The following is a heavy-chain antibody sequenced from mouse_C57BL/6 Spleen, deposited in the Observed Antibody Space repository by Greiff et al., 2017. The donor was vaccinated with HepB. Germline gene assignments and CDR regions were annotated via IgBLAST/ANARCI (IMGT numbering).Heavy chain of an antibody. Sequence: EVKLMESGGGLVQPKGSLKLSCAASGFSFNTYAMNWVRQAPGKGLEWVARIRSKSNNYATYYADSVKDRFTISRDDSESMLYLQMNNLKTEDTAMYYCVRHGDYGTFDYWGQGTTLTVSS. D-gene: IGHD2-1*01. CDR2: IRSKSNNYAT. CDR1: GFSFNTYA. J-gene: IGHJ2*01. V-gene: IGHV10-1*01. CDR3: VRHGDYGTFDY.